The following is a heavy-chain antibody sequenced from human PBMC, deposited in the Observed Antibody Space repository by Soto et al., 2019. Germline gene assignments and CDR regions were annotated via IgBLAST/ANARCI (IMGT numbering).Heavy chain of an antibody. J-gene: IGHJ4*02. D-gene: IGHD5-12*01. CDR3: KRDVVASSPPGADY. CDR2: IKAAGGDT. CDR1: GFMFSNYP. V-gene: IGHV3-23*01. Sequence: EVQLLASGGDLVRPGGSLRLSCAGSGFMFSNYPMSWVRQAPGKGPEWVAAIKAAGGDTYYSDSVKGRFTISRDNFNDMLYLQTHSLSVEDTAMYYCKRDVVASSPPGADYWGQGTLVTVSS.